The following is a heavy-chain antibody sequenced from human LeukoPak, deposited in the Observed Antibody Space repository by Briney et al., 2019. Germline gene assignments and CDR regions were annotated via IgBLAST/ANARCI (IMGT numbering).Heavy chain of an antibody. CDR2: IYPGDSDT. Sequence: GESLKISCKGSGYSFTGYWIGWVRQMPGKGLEWMGIIYPGDSDTRYSPSFQGQVTISADKSISTAYLQWSSLKASDTALYDCARGFLGYCSSTSCSTYDAFDIWGQGTMVTVSS. V-gene: IGHV5-51*01. CDR3: ARGFLGYCSSTSCSTYDAFDI. J-gene: IGHJ3*02. CDR1: GYSFTGYW. D-gene: IGHD2-2*01.